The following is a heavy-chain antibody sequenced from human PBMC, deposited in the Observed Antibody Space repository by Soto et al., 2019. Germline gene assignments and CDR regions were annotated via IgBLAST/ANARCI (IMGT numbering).Heavy chain of an antibody. Sequence: ASVKVSFKASGYTFTGYCMHWVRQAPGQGLEWMGWINPNSGGTNYAQKFQGRVTMTRDTSISTAYMELSRLRSDDTAVYYCRGELLGVSRDVWGQGTTVTVSS. CDR3: RGELLGVSRDV. CDR2: INPNSGGT. V-gene: IGHV1-2*02. J-gene: IGHJ6*02. D-gene: IGHD3-10*01. CDR1: GYTFTGYC.